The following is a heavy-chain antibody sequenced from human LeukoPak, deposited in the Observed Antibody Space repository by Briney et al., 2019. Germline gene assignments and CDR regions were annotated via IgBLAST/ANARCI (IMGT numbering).Heavy chain of an antibody. V-gene: IGHV1-46*01. CDR2: INPSGGST. CDR1: GYTFTSYY. Sequence: ASVKVSCKASGYTFTSYYMHWVRQAPGQGLEWMGIINPSGGSTSYAQKFQGRVTMTRDTSTSTVYMELSSLRSEDTAVYYCATVISTDYGDYGFDYWGQGTLVTVSS. D-gene: IGHD4-17*01. CDR3: ATVISTDYGDYGFDY. J-gene: IGHJ4*02.